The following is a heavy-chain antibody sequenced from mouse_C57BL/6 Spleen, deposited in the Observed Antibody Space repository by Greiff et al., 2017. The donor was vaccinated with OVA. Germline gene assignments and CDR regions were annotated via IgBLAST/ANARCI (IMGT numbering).Heavy chain of an antibody. D-gene: IGHD1-1*01. CDR2: INPSTGGT. Sequence: VQLQQSGPELVKPGASVKISCKASGYSFTGYYMNWVKQSPEKSLEWIGEINPSTGGTTYNQKFKAKATLTVDKSSSTAYMQLKSLTSEDSAVYYCARDVTTVFDVWGTGTTVTVSS. CDR1: GYSFTGYY. J-gene: IGHJ1*03. CDR3: ARDVTTVFDV. V-gene: IGHV1-42*01.